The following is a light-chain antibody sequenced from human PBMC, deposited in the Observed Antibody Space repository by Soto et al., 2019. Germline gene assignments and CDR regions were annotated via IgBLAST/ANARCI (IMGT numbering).Light chain of an antibody. CDR2: SNS. CDR1: SSNIGSNT. J-gene: IGLJ2*01. V-gene: IGLV1-44*01. Sequence: QSVLTQPPSASGTPGQRVTISCSGRSSNIGSNTVNWYQQFPGTAPKLLIFSNSQRPSGVPDRFSGSKSGTSASLAVSGLQSEDEADYYCAAWDDSLNSLVFGGGTKLTVL. CDR3: AAWDDSLNSLV.